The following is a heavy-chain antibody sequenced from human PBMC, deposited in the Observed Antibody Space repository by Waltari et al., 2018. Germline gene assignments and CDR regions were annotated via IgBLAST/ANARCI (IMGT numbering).Heavy chain of an antibody. CDR3: ARGFGTSWSHGP. CDR1: GCTGSGEY. D-gene: IGHD2-2*01. V-gene: IGHV3-66*01. CDR2: IYSGGAT. J-gene: IGHJ5*02. Sequence: EVKLVEFGGDLVQPGGSRSRSCAASGCTGSGEYMSGCRQAPGKGLEWVSLIYSGGATYYADSVKGRFTISRDNSKNTLYLQMSSLRAEDTAVYYCARGFGTSWSHGPWGQGTLVTVSS.